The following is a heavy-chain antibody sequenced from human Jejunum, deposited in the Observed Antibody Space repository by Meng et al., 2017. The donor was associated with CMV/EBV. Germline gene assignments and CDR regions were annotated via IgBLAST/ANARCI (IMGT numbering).Heavy chain of an antibody. CDR1: GYTFTTYG. Sequence: QVARVQSGAGVKKPGASVNVSCKTSGYTFTTYGISWVRQAPGQGLEWVGWSSTSNGNTHYAQKVQDRVTMTTDTSTSTAYMELRSLTSDDTAVYYCVRDFWSDFYAYWGQGTLVTVSS. D-gene: IGHD3-3*01. CDR2: SSTSNGNT. J-gene: IGHJ4*02. CDR3: VRDFWSDFYAY. V-gene: IGHV1-18*01.